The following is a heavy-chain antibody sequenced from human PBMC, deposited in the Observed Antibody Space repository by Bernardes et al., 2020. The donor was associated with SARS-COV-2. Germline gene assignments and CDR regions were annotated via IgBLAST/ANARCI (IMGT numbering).Heavy chain of an antibody. CDR3: ARGIGVVVVAASHQKFDY. D-gene: IGHD2-15*01. CDR2: INHSGST. V-gene: IGHV4-34*01. J-gene: IGHJ4*02. Sequence: SETLSLTCAVYGGSFSGYYWSWIRQPPGKGLEWIGEINHSGSTNYNPSLKSRVTISVDTSKNQFSLKLSSVTAADTAVYYCARGIGVVVVAASHQKFDYWGQGTLVTVSS. CDR1: GGSFSGYY.